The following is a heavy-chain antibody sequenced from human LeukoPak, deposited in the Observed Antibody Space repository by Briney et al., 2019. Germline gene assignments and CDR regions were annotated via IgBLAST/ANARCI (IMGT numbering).Heavy chain of an antibody. CDR3: ARGLASGYPPIPFDY. Sequence: SETLSLTCAVYGGSFSGYYWTWIRQPPGKGLEWFGEIIDTGSTKYNSSLKSRVTISVDTSKNQFSLSLDSVTAADTAVYYCARGLASGYPPIPFDYWGQGTLVTVSS. D-gene: IGHD3-3*01. CDR1: GGSFSGYY. CDR2: IIDTGST. V-gene: IGHV4-34*12. J-gene: IGHJ4*02.